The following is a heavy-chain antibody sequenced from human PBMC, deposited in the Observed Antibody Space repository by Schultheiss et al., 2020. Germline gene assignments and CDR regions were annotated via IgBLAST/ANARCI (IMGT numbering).Heavy chain of an antibody. CDR1: GYTFTSYG. J-gene: IGHJ6*02. V-gene: IGHV1-18*01. CDR3: ARDPVSGSYSGRIPSYYYYYGMDV. Sequence: GESLKISCKASGYTFTSYGISWVRQAPGQGLEWMGWISAYNGNTNYAQKLQGRVTMTTDTSTSTAYMELRSLRSDDTAVYYCARDPVSGSYSGRIPSYYYYYGMDVWGQGTTVTVSS. D-gene: IGHD1-26*01. CDR2: ISAYNGNT.